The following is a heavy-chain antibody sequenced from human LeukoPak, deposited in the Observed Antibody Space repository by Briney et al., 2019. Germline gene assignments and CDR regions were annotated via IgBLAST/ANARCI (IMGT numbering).Heavy chain of an antibody. CDR2: IRYDADNK. Sequence: GGSLRLSCAASGFTFSTYGMHWVRQAPGKGLEWVAFIRYDADNKYYADSVRGRFTISRDSSKNTLFLQMNSLRAEDTAVYYCAKALGGYYYFDFWGQGTLVTVSS. D-gene: IGHD2-21*02. CDR1: GFTFSTYG. V-gene: IGHV3-30*02. CDR3: AKALGGYYYFDF. J-gene: IGHJ4*02.